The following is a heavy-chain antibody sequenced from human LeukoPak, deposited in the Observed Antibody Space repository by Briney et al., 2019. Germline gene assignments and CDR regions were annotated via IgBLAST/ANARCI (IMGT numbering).Heavy chain of an antibody. CDR3: ASLPGIAADTALQPETDFDY. Sequence: GGSLRLSCAASGFTFSSYWMSWVRQAPGKGLEWVANIKQDGSEKYYVDSVKGRFTISRDNAKNSLYLQMNSLRAEDTAVYYCASLPGIAADTALQPETDFDYWGQGTLVTVSS. D-gene: IGHD6-13*01. V-gene: IGHV3-7*01. J-gene: IGHJ4*02. CDR1: GFTFSSYW. CDR2: IKQDGSEK.